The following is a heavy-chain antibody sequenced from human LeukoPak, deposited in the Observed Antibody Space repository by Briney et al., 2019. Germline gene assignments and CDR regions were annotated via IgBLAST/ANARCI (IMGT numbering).Heavy chain of an antibody. J-gene: IGHJ4*02. D-gene: IGHD6-19*01. CDR2: ISARAGSA. Sequence: GGSMRLSCEGSEISFSTYAMSWVRQAPGRGLEWVAGISARAGSAYYRDSLKGRLTISRDNSKNTLYLQMNDLRPEDTARYYCAKEGSGWFDGRYFDNWGQGTLLTVSS. V-gene: IGHV3-23*02. CDR3: AKEGSGWFDGRYFDN. CDR1: EISFSTYA.